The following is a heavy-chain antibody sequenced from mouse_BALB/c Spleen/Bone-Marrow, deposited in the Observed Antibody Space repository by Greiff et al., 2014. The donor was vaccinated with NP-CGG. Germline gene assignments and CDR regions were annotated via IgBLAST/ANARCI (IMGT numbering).Heavy chain of an antibody. CDR1: GFNIKDTY. D-gene: IGHD1-1*01. CDR3: ATYYYGSSWGFAY. J-gene: IGHJ3*01. Sequence: VQLQQSGAELVKPEASVKLSCTASGFNIKDTYMHWVKQRPEQGLEWIGRIDPANGNTKYDPKFQGKATITADTSSNTAYLQLSSLTSEDTAVYYCATYYYGSSWGFAYWGQGTLVTVSA. V-gene: IGHV14-3*02. CDR2: IDPANGNT.